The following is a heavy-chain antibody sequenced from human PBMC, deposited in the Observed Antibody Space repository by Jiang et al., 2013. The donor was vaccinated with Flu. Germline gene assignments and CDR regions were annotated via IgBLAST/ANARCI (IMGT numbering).Heavy chain of an antibody. CDR3: ARGVGGYSYGYILH. CDR1: GDSFSSYA. Sequence: QLVESGAEVKKPGSSVKVSCKASGDSFSSYAINWVRQAPGQGLEWMGGIIPIFGTSNYAQKFQGRVTITADESADESTSTAYMELTGLRSDDTAVYYCARGVGGYSYGYILHWGRGTLVTVSS. CDR2: IIPIFGTS. J-gene: IGHJ4*02. V-gene: IGHV1-69*01. D-gene: IGHD5-18*01.